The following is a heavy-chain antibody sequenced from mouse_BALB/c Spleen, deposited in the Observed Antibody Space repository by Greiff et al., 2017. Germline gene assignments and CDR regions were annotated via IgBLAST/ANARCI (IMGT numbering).Heavy chain of an antibody. Sequence: VQLQQSGPELVKPGASVKIPCKASGYTFTDYNMDWVKQSHGKSLEWIGDINPNNGGTIYNQKFKGKATLTVDKSSSTAYMELRSLTSEDTAVYYCARCYYDYDVFAYWGQGTLVTVSA. V-gene: IGHV1-18*01. CDR2: INPNNGGT. J-gene: IGHJ3*01. D-gene: IGHD2-4*01. CDR1: GYTFTDYN. CDR3: ARCYYDYDVFAY.